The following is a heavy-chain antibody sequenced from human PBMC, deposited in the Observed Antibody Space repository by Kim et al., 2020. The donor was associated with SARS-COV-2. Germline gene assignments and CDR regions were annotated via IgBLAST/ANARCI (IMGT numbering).Heavy chain of an antibody. D-gene: IGHD3-16*02. CDR3: ARGVYDYVWGSYRYGYADV. CDR1: GGSISSYY. V-gene: IGHV4-59*01. CDR2: IYYSGST. Sequence: SETLSLTCTVSGGSISSYYWSWIRQPPGKGLEWIGYIYYSGSTNYNPSLKSRVTISVDTSKNQFSLKLSSVTAADTAVYYCARGVYDYVWGSYRYGYADVWGQGTTVTVSS. J-gene: IGHJ6*02.